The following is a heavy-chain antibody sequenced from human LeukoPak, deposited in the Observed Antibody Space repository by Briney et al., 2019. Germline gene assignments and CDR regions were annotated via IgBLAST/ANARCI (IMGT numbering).Heavy chain of an antibody. D-gene: IGHD6-19*01. V-gene: IGHV4-39*07. CDR2: IYYSGST. CDR3: ARGLDSSGWFLGLDY. Sequence: SETLSLTCTVSGGSISSSSYYWGWIRQPPGKGLEWIGSIYYSGSTYYNPSLKSRVTISVDTSKNQFSLRLTSVTAADTAVYYCARGLDSSGWFLGLDYWGQGALVTVSS. CDR1: GGSISSSSYY. J-gene: IGHJ4*02.